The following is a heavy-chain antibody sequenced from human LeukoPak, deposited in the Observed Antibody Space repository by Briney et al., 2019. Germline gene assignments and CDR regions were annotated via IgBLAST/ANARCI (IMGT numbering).Heavy chain of an antibody. Sequence: SQTLSLTCAISGDSVSSNSAAWTWFRQTPSRGLEWLGRTYYRSKWSNDYAVSVKSRITINPDTSKNQFSLQLNSVTPEDTALYYCARGLGSGRYDYWGQGTLVTVSS. CDR3: ARGLGSGRYDY. V-gene: IGHV6-1*01. D-gene: IGHD3-10*01. CDR2: TYYRSKWSN. J-gene: IGHJ4*02. CDR1: GDSVSSNSAA.